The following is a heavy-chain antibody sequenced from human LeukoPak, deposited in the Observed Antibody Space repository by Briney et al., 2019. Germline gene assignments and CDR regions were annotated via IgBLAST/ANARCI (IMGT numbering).Heavy chain of an antibody. Sequence: ASVKVSCKVSGDSLTNYAIHWVRQAPGQRLEWMGWFNSDAGNTDYSQKFQGRVTISRDTSANTAYMELNRLRPEDTAVFYCVRGGPNKSGWTLDYWGQGTLVTVSA. V-gene: IGHV1-3*01. CDR3: VRGGPNKSGWTLDY. CDR2: FNSDAGNT. CDR1: GDSLTNYA. J-gene: IGHJ4*02. D-gene: IGHD6-19*01.